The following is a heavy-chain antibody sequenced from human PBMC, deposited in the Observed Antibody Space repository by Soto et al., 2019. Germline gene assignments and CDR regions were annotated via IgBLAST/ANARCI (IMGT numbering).Heavy chain of an antibody. D-gene: IGHD5-18*01. Sequence: ASVKVSCKACGYTFTNNDVSWVRQATGQGLEWMGWMNPGSGDTGYAQKFQGRVTMTRDISIATAYMELNSLTSEDTAIYYCARMESFGSLNWFDPWGQGTLVTVS. CDR1: GYTFTNND. V-gene: IGHV1-8*01. CDR2: MNPGSGDT. J-gene: IGHJ5*02. CDR3: ARMESFGSLNWFDP.